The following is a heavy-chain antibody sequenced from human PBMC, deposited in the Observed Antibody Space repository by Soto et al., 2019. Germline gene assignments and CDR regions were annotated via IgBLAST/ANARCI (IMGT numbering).Heavy chain of an antibody. D-gene: IGHD2-15*01. CDR1: GFTFSSYE. CDR2: ISSSGSTI. J-gene: IGHJ6*02. CDR3: ARDRRSIVVVVAAYDSYYYGMDV. Sequence: EVQLVESGGGLVQPGGSLRLSCAASGFTFSSYEMNWVRQAPGKGLEWVSYISSSGSTIYYADSVKGRFTISRDNAKNSLYLQMNSLRAEDTAVYYCARDRRSIVVVVAAYDSYYYGMDVWGQGTTVTVSS. V-gene: IGHV3-48*03.